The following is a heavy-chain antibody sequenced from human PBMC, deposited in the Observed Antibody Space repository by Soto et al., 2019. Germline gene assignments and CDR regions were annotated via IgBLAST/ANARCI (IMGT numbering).Heavy chain of an antibody. V-gene: IGHV3-23*01. CDR2: ISGSGGST. Sequence: GSLRLSCAASGFTFSCYAMSCVRQAPGKGLEWVSAISGSGGSTYYADSVKGRFTTSRDNSKNTLYLQMNSLRAEDTAVYYCAKGAGHYYGMDVWGQGTTVTVSS. J-gene: IGHJ6*02. CDR1: GFTFSCYA. CDR3: AKGAGHYYGMDV. D-gene: IGHD6-25*01.